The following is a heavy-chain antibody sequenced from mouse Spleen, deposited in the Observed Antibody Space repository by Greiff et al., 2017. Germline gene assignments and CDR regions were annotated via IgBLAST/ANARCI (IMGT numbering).Heavy chain of an antibody. Sequence: VQLQQSGAELVKPGASVKVSCKASGYTFTSYWMHWVKQRPGQGLEWIGMIHPSDSDTNYNQKFKGKATLTVDKSSSTAYMQLSSLTSEDSAVYYCAIRLGYYGNYDYAMDYWGQGTSVTVSS. V-gene: IGHV1-74*01. CDR3: AIRLGYYGNYDYAMDY. CDR1: GYTFTSYW. CDR2: IHPSDSDT. J-gene: IGHJ4*01. D-gene: IGHD2-1*01.